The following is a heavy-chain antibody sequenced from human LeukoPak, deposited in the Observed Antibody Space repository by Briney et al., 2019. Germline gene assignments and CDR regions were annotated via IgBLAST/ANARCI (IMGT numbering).Heavy chain of an antibody. J-gene: IGHJ4*02. V-gene: IGHV3-7*05. CDR3: ARDEFGPLAF. D-gene: IGHD3/OR15-3a*01. Sequence: PGGSLRLSCVVSGLTFSNCRMTWVRQAPGRGLEWVANIKEDGTETSYVGSVKGRFTISRDNAKNSLYLQMNGLRAEDTALYYCARDEFGPLAFWGRGTLVTVSS. CDR1: GLTFSNCR. CDR2: IKEDGTET.